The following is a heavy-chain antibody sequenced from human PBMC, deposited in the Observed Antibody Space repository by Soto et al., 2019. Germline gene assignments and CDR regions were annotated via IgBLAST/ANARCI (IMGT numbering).Heavy chain of an antibody. J-gene: IGHJ4*02. CDR3: ARDPIPVPMFYFDY. V-gene: IGHV3-21*01. D-gene: IGHD6-19*01. Sequence: PGGSLRLSCTASGFTFSNYSMNWVRQAPGKGLEWVSSISSDRSYIYYSDSVKGRFTISRDNAKNSLSLQMNSLRAEDTAVYFCARDPIPVPMFYFDYWVQGSLVTVSS. CDR1: GFTFSNYS. CDR2: ISSDRSYI.